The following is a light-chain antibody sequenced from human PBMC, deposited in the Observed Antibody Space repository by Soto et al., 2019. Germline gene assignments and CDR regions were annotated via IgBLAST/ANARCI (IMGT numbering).Light chain of an antibody. V-gene: IGLV3-1*01. CDR2: QDD. Sequence: SYELTQPSSLSVSRGQTASITCSGDKLGHKYACWYQQKPGQSPVVVIYQDDKRPSGIPERFSGSNSGNTATLTISGTQAMDEADYYCQAWDNRTVVFGGGTKLTVL. CDR1: KLGHKY. CDR3: QAWDNRTVV. J-gene: IGLJ3*02.